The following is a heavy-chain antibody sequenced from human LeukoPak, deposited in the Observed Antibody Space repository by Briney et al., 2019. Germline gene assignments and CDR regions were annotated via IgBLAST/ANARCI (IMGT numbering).Heavy chain of an antibody. J-gene: IGHJ3*02. CDR1: GFTVSSNY. Sequence: GSLRLSCAVPGFTVSSNYISWVRQAPGKGLEWVSVIYSGGTTYYADSVKGRFTISRDNSKNTLYLQMNSLRAEDTAVYYCASQSTPVLPFDIWGQGTMVTVSS. V-gene: IGHV3-66*04. CDR2: IYSGGTT. CDR3: ASQSTPVLPFDI.